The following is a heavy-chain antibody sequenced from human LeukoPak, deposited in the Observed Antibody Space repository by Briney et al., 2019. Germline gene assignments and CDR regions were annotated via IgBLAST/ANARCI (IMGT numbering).Heavy chain of an antibody. V-gene: IGHV3-21*01. CDR3: ARERLGHCSGGSCYLGWYH. D-gene: IGHD2-15*01. Sequence: GGSLRLSCAASGFTFSSYSMNWVRQAPGKGLEWVSSISSSSSYIYYADSVKGRFTISRDNAKNSLYLQMSSLRAEDTAVYYCARERLGHCSGGSCYLGWYHWGQGTLVTVSS. J-gene: IGHJ5*02. CDR1: GFTFSSYS. CDR2: ISSSSSYI.